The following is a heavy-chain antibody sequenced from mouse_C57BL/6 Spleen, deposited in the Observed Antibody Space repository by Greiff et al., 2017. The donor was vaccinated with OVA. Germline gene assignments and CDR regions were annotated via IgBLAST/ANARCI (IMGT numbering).Heavy chain of an antibody. D-gene: IGHD2-4*01. CDR3: ARDYDYDGFDY. CDR2: LSDGGSYT. V-gene: IGHV5-4*01. J-gene: IGHJ2*01. CDR1: GFTFSSYA. Sequence: VKVVESGGGLVKPGGSLQLSCAASGFTFSSYAMSWVRQTPEKRLEWVATLSDGGSYTYSPDNVKGRFTISRNNAKNNLYLQMNHLKSEDTAMYYCARDYDYDGFDYWGQGTTLTVSS.